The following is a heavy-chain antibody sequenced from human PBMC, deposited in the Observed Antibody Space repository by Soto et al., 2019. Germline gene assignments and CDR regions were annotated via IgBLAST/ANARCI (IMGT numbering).Heavy chain of an antibody. Sequence: SETLSLTCSVSGGSISSDYWSWIRQPPGKGLQWIGYISYSGTTNYIPSLKSRVAISVDTSKNQFSLKPRSVTAADTAVYYCVRGRRGNSTGYYYQFSFDYWGQGTPVTVSS. CDR3: VRGRRGNSTGYYYQFSFDY. V-gene: IGHV4-59*01. CDR1: GGSISSDY. CDR2: ISYSGTT. D-gene: IGHD3-22*01. J-gene: IGHJ4*02.